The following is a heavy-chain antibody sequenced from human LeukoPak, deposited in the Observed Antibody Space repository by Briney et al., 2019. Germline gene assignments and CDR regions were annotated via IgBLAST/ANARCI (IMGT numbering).Heavy chain of an antibody. D-gene: IGHD3-10*01. V-gene: IGHV3-23*01. CDR1: GFTFSSYA. CDR2: ISGSGGST. J-gene: IGHJ4*02. CDR3: AKATLNYYGPGSYRYYFDY. Sequence: GGSLRLSCAASGFTFSSYAMSWVRQAPGKGLEWVSAISGSGGSTYYADSVKGRFTISRDNSKNTLYLQMNSLRAEDTAVYYCAKATLNYYGPGSYRYYFDYWGQGTLVTVSS.